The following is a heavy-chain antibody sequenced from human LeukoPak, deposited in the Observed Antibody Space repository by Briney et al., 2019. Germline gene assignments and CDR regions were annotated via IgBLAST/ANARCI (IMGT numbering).Heavy chain of an antibody. CDR2: ISSSGSDI. D-gene: IGHD2-2*01. Sequence: PGGSLRLSCAASGFTFSSYEMNWVRQAPGKGLEWVSYISSSGSDIYYADSVKGRFTISRDNAKNSLFLQMNSLRDEDTAVYYCARTRSGAFDIWGQGTMVTVSS. V-gene: IGHV3-48*03. CDR1: GFTFSSYE. J-gene: IGHJ3*02. CDR3: ARTRSGAFDI.